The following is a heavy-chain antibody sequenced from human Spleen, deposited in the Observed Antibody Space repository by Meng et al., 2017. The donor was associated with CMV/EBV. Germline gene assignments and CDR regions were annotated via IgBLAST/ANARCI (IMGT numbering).Heavy chain of an antibody. J-gene: IGHJ3*02. D-gene: IGHD1-1*01. CDR1: GFTFSTYW. CDR2: IYRDGSST. Sequence: LSLTCAASGFTFSTYWMHWVRQAPGKGLVWVSRIYRDGSSTSYADSVKGRFTMSRDNAKNTLYLQMNSLRAEDTAVYYCVRDNDFYAFDIWGQGTKVTVSS. CDR3: VRDNDFYAFDI. V-gene: IGHV3-74*01.